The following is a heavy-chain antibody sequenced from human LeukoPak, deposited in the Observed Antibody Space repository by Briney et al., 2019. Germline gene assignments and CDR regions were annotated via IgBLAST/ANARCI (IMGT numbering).Heavy chain of an antibody. CDR2: IRYDGSNK. Sequence: GGSLRLSCAASGFTFSSYGMHWVRQAPGKGLEWVAFIRYDGSNKYYADSVKGRFTISRDNSKNTLYLQMNSLRAEDTAVYYCAKDGGYCSSTSCYPNSEYFDYWGQGTLVTASS. V-gene: IGHV3-30*02. CDR3: AKDGGYCSSTSCYPNSEYFDY. J-gene: IGHJ4*02. CDR1: GFTFSSYG. D-gene: IGHD2-2*03.